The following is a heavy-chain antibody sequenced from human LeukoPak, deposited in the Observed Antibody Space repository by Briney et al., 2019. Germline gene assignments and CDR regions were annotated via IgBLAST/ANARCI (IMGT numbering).Heavy chain of an antibody. CDR3: ARCPTGDHFDY. V-gene: IGHV3-21*01. CDR2: ISSSSSYI. J-gene: IGHJ4*02. Sequence: GGSLRLSCAASGFTFSSYSMNWVRQAPGKGLEWVSSISSSSSYIYYADSVKGRFTISRDNAKNSLYLQMNSLRAEDTAVYHCARCPTGDHFDYWGQGTLVTVSS. CDR1: GFTFSSYS. D-gene: IGHD7-27*01.